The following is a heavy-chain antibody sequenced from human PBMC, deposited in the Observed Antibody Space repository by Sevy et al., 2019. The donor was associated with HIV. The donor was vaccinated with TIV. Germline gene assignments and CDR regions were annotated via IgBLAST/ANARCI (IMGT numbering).Heavy chain of an antibody. CDR1: GFTFISYA. CDR3: AKEQLGVFY. J-gene: IGHJ4*02. V-gene: IGHV3-23*01. D-gene: IGHD3-16*01. Sequence: GGSLRLSCAASGFTFISYAMSWVRQAPGKGLEWVSSISAGGGSTYYADSVKGRFTISRDNSKNRLDLQMNRLRAEDTAVYYCAKEQLGVFYWGQGTLVTVSS. CDR2: ISAGGGST.